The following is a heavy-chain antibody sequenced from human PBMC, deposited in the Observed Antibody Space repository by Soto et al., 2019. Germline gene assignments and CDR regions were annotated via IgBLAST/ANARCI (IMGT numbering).Heavy chain of an antibody. D-gene: IGHD6-25*01. V-gene: IGHV3-23*01. CDR2: ISGSGGST. Sequence: PGGSLRLSCAASGFTFSSYAMSWVRQAPGKGLEWVSAISGSGGSTYYADSVKGRFTISRDNSKNTLYLQMNSLRAEDTAVYYCAKHIRLPAEYYYYYYMDVWGKGTTVTV. CDR3: AKHIRLPAEYYYYYYMDV. CDR1: GFTFSSYA. J-gene: IGHJ6*03.